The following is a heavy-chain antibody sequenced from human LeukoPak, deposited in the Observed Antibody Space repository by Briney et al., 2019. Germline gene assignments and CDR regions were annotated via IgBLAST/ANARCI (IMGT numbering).Heavy chain of an antibody. Sequence: ASVKVSCKASGYTFTSYGISWVRQAPGQGLEWMGWISAYNGNTNYAQKLQGRVTMTTDTSTSTAYMELRSLRSDDTAVYYCARDEVSRSYGSGSYGPNDAFDIWGQGTMVTVSS. CDR1: GYTFTSYG. J-gene: IGHJ3*02. CDR3: ARDEVSRSYGSGSYGPNDAFDI. V-gene: IGHV1-18*01. CDR2: ISAYNGNT. D-gene: IGHD3-10*01.